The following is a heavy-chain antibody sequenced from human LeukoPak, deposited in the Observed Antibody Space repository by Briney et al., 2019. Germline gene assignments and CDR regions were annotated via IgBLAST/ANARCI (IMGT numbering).Heavy chain of an antibody. CDR1: GGSISSSNW. D-gene: IGHD6-13*01. CDR3: ARDKRSSWYVVWFDP. CDR2: IYHSGST. Sequence: SETLSLTCAVSGGSISSSNWWSWVRQPPGKGLEWIGEIYHSGSTNYNPFLKSRVTISVDKSKNQFSLKLSSVTAADTAVYYCARDKRSSWYVVWFDPWGQGTLVTVSS. J-gene: IGHJ5*02. V-gene: IGHV4-4*02.